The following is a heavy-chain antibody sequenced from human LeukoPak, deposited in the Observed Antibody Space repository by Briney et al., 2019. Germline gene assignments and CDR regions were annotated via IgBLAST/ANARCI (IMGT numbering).Heavy chain of an antibody. CDR2: IYYSGST. J-gene: IGHJ4*02. V-gene: IGHV4-59*01. D-gene: IGHD2-15*01. Sequence: SETLSLTCTVSGGSISTYYWSWIRQPPGKGLERIGYIYYSGSTNYNPSLKSRVTISVDTSKNQFSLKLSSVTAADTAVYYCARGAELPDYWGQGTLVTVSS. CDR3: ARGAELPDY. CDR1: GGSISTYY.